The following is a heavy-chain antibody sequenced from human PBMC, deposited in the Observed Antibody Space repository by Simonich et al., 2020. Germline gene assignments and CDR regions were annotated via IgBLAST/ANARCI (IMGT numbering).Heavy chain of an antibody. CDR3: ARDPPGDSSGYYNY. D-gene: IGHD3-22*01. CDR2: INSGGRRQ. J-gene: IGHJ4*02. V-gene: IGHV3-74*01. CDR1: GFTFSSYW. Sequence: EVQLVESGGGLVQPGGSLRLSCPASGFTFSSYWKHWVGQAPGRGLVGVSKINSGGRRQSYADSVKGRFTNSRDNAKNTLYLQMNSLRAEDTAVYYCARDPPGDSSGYYNYWGQGTLVTVSS.